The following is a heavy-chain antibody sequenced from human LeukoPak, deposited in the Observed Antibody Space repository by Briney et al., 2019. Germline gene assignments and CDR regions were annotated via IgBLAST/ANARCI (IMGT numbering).Heavy chain of an antibody. CDR2: IYYSGST. Sequence: PSETLSLTCTVSGGSISSGDYYWSWIRQPPGKGLEWIGYIYYSGSTNYNPSLKSRVTISVDTSKNQFSLKLSSVTAADTAVYYCARVPRQGQLPEIHFDYWGQGTLVTVSS. J-gene: IGHJ4*02. CDR1: GGSISSGDYY. CDR3: ARVPRQGQLPEIHFDY. V-gene: IGHV4-61*08. D-gene: IGHD2-2*01.